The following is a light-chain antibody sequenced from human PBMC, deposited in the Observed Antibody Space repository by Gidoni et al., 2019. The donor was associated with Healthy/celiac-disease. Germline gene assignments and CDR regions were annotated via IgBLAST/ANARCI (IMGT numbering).Light chain of an antibody. J-gene: IGKJ2*01. V-gene: IGKV1-33*01. CDR3: QQYDNLPYT. CDR2: DAS. Sequence: DIQMTQSPSSLSASVGDRVTITCQASQDISNYLNWYQQKPGKAPKLLIYDASSLETVVPSRFSGSGSGTDFTFTISSLQPEDIATYYCQQYDNLPYTFGQGTKLEIK. CDR1: QDISNY.